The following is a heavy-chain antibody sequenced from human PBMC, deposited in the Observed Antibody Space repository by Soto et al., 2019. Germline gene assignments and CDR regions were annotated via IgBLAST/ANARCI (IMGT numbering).Heavy chain of an antibody. CDR3: ARANPDYYGSGSYYKRGHRNQGPNHY. D-gene: IGHD3-10*01. J-gene: IGHJ4*02. CDR2: INHSGST. V-gene: IGHV4-34*01. Sequence: PSETLSLTCAVYGGSFSGYYWSWIRQPPGKGLEWIGEINHSGSTNYNPSLKSRVTISVDTSKNQFSLKLSSVTAADTAVYYCARANPDYYGSGSYYKRGHRNQGPNHYWGQGTLVTVSS. CDR1: GGSFSGYY.